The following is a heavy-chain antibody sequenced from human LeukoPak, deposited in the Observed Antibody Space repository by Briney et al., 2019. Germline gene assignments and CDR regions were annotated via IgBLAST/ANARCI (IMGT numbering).Heavy chain of an antibody. CDR1: GGSISSGGYY. Sequence: SQTLSLTCTVSGGSISSGGYYWSWIRQHPGKGLELIGYIYYSGSTYYSPSLKSRVTISVDTSKNQFSLKLSSVTAADTAVYYCAREEGNAGYYDYWGQGTLVTVSS. CDR2: IYYSGST. J-gene: IGHJ4*02. D-gene: IGHD3-9*01. CDR3: AREEGNAGYYDY. V-gene: IGHV4-31*03.